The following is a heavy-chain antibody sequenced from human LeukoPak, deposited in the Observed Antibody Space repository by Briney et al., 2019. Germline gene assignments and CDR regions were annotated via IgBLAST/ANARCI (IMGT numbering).Heavy chain of an antibody. D-gene: IGHD3-3*01. CDR3: ARDKPIDFWSGLPGVYGMDV. CDR2: ISSSSSYI. J-gene: IGHJ6*02. Sequence: GGPLRLSCAASGFTFSSYSMNWVRQAPGKGLEWVSSISSSSSYIYYADSVKGRFTISRDNAKNSLYLQMNNLRAEDTAVYYCARDKPIDFWSGLPGVYGMDVWGQGTTVTVSS. V-gene: IGHV3-21*01. CDR1: GFTFSSYS.